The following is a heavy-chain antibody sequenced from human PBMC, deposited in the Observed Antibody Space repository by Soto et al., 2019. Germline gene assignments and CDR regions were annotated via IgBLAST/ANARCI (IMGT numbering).Heavy chain of an antibody. CDR2: INHSGST. Sequence: SETLSLTCAVYGGSFSGYYWSWIRQPPGKGLEWIGEINHSGSTNYNPSLKSRVTISVDTSKNQFSLKLSSVTAADTAVYYCARGNDLGGAFDIWGQGTMVTVSS. CDR3: ARGNDLGGAFDI. V-gene: IGHV4-34*01. CDR1: GGSFSGYY. D-gene: IGHD3-3*01. J-gene: IGHJ3*02.